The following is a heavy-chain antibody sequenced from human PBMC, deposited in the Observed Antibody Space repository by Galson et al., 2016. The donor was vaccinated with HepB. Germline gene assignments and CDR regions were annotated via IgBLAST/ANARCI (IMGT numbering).Heavy chain of an antibody. CDR1: GFSLSTPGVG. CDR2: IYWDDDK. V-gene: IGHV2-5*02. D-gene: IGHD3-10*01. J-gene: IGHJ4*02. Sequence: PALVKPTQTLTLTCTFSGFSLSTPGVGVGWIRQPPGKALEWLALIYWDDDKHYNPSLKSWLTITKDTSKNLVVLTMTNMDPVDTATYSCARSHVLRFFGEFRGGPYFDYWGQGTLVTVSS. CDR3: ARSHVLRFFGEFRGGPYFDY.